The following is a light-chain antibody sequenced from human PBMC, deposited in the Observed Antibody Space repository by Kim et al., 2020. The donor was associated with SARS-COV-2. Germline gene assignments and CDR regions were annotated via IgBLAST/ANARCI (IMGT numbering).Light chain of an antibody. CDR2: EDS. CDR1: ALPKKY. Sequence: SYELTQPPSVSVSPGQTARITCSGDALPKKYAYWYQQKSGQAPVLVIYEDSTRPSGIPERFSGSSSGTMATLTIRGAQVEDEADYYCYSTDISGNHWVFG. J-gene: IGLJ3*02. CDR3: YSTDISGNHWV. V-gene: IGLV3-10*01.